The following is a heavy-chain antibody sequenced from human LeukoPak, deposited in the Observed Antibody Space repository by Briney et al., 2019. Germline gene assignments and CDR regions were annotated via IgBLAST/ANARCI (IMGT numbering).Heavy chain of an antibody. CDR1: GFTFSNAW. J-gene: IGHJ5*02. V-gene: IGHV3-15*07. CDR3: ATDFYDST. CDR2: IRSNSDGGTI. Sequence: GGSLRLSCATSGFTFSNAWMNWVRQAPGKGLEWVGRIRSNSDGGTIDYAAPVKGRFTLSRDDSKTTLYPQMNSLQTEDTAVYYCATDFYDSTWGQGTLVTVSS. D-gene: IGHD3-22*01.